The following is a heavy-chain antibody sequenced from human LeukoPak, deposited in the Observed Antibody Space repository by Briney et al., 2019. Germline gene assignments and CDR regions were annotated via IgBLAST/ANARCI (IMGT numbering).Heavy chain of an antibody. CDR1: GYKFISYA. V-gene: IGHV7-4-1*02. J-gene: IGHJ4*03. D-gene: IGHD3-10*01. CDR3: ARGGYYGGSGTYGFFDY. CDR2: INTDTGNP. Sequence: ASVKVSCKGSGYKFISYAMNWVRQAPGQGPEWMGWINTDTGNPTYARGFTGQYVFSMDTSVTTAYLQINSLRTEDTAVYYCARGGYYGGSGTYGFFDYWGQGSLVTVSS.